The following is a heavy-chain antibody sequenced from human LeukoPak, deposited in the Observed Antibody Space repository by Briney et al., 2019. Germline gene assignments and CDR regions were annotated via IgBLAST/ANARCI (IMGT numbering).Heavy chain of an antibody. V-gene: IGHV3-7*01. CDR1: GFTFSSYW. CDR3: ARALDSSSSRYQAFEY. J-gene: IGHJ4*02. D-gene: IGHD2-2*01. CDR2: KKQDESEK. Sequence: GGSLRLSCAASGFTFSSYWMSWVRQAPGKGLGWVANKKQDESEKYYVDSVKGRFTISRDNAKNSLYLQMNNLRAEDTAVYYCARALDSSSSRYQAFEYWGQGTLVTVSS.